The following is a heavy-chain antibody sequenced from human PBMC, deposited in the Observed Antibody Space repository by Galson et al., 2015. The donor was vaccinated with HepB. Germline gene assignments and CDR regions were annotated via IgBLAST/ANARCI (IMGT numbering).Heavy chain of an antibody. D-gene: IGHD7-27*01. J-gene: IGHJ4*02. CDR1: GSNFPAYW. CDR3: TDLLGDF. CDR2: LKDDGSEE. V-gene: IGHV3-7*03. Sequence: SLRLSCAASGSNFPAYWMSWARQTPGKGLEWVANLKDDGSEEHYVDSVKGRFTISRDNARKSLYLQMNSLRAEDTAVYYCTDLLGDFWGQGTLVTVSS.